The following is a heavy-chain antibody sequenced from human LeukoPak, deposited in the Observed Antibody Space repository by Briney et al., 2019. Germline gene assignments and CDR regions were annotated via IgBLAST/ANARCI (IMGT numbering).Heavy chain of an antibody. D-gene: IGHD5-18*01. CDR1: GGSFSGYY. CDR3: ARDGTAMVSY. J-gene: IGHJ4*02. CDR2: INHSGST. V-gene: IGHV4-34*01. Sequence: SETLSLTCAVYGGSFSGYYWSWIRQPPGKGLEWIGEINHSGSTNYNPSLKSRVTISVDTSKNQFSLKLSSVTAADTAVYYCARDGTAMVSYWGQGTLVTVSS.